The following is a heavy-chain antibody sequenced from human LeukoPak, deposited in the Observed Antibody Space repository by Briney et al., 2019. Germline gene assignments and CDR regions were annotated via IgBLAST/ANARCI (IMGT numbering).Heavy chain of an antibody. J-gene: IGHJ4*02. D-gene: IGHD3-10*01. V-gene: IGHV3-21*01. CDR1: GFTFSSYS. CDR2: ISSSSYI. CDR3: ARVVFSGAGHFFNY. Sequence: KTGGSLRLSCAASGFTFSSYSMNWVRQAPGKGLEWVSSISSSSYIYYADSVKGRFTISRDNAKNSLYLQMNSLRAEDTAVYYCARVVFSGAGHFFNYWGQGTLVTVSS.